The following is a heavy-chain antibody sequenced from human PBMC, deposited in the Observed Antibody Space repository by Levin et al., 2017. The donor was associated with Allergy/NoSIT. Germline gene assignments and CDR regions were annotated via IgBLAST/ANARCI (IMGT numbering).Heavy chain of an antibody. J-gene: IGHJ5*02. V-gene: IGHV4-59*01. CDR1: GGSISSYY. CDR3: ARSRTLFFGEFPCFDP. CDR2: IYYSGNT. Sequence: SETLSLTCTVSGGSISSYYWSWIRQTPGKGLEWIGYIYYSGNTNYNPSLKSRVTISVDTSKNQFSLKLSSVTAADTAVYYCARSRTLFFGEFPCFDPWGQGTLVTVSS. D-gene: IGHD3-10*01.